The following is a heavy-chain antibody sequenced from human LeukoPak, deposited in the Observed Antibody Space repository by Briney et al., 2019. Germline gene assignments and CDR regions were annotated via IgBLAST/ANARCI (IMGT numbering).Heavy chain of an antibody. CDR2: TYYRSKWYN. V-gene: IGHV6-1*01. CDR1: GDSVSSNSAA. J-gene: IGHJ4*02. CDR3: ARDHTSTWQFDY. Sequence: SQTLSLTCAISGDSVSSNSAAWNWIRQSPSRGLEWLGRTYYRSKWYNDYAVSVESRITINPDTSKNQFSLQLNSVTPEDAALYYCARDHTSTWQFDYWGQGSLVTVSS.